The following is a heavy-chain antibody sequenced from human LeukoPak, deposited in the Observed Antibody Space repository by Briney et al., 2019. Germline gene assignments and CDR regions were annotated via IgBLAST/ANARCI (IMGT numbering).Heavy chain of an antibody. CDR3: ARDVSSTSSWWFDP. Sequence: ASVKVSCKASGYTFTSYDINWVRQATGQGLEWMGWMNPNSGNTGYAQKFQGRVTMTRDTSTSTDYMELSSLRYEDTAVYYCARDVSSTSSWWFDPWGQGTLVIVSS. D-gene: IGHD2-2*01. CDR2: MNPNSGNT. CDR1: GYTFTSYD. V-gene: IGHV1-8*02. J-gene: IGHJ5*02.